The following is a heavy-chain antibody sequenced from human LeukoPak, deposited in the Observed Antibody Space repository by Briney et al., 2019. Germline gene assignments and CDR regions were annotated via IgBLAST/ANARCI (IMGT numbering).Heavy chain of an antibody. Sequence: GGSLRLSCAASGFTFSSYSMNWVRQAPGKGLEWVSLISWDGGSTYYADSVKGRFTISRDNSKNSLYLQMNSLRTEDTALYYCAKDMAAYYYASGNIDYWGQGTLVTVSS. CDR1: GFTFSSYS. D-gene: IGHD3-10*01. CDR3: AKDMAAYYYASGNIDY. CDR2: ISWDGGST. J-gene: IGHJ4*02. V-gene: IGHV3-43*01.